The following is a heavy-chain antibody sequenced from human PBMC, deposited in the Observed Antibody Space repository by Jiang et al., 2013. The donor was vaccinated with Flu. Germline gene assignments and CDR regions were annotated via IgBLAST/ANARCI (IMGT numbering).Heavy chain of an antibody. Sequence: GLVKPSETLSLTCAVSGGSLSSYYWSWIRQPAGKRLEWIGRIDTSGSTNYNPSLKSRVTMSVDTSKNQFSLKLSSVTAADTAVYYCARVSSDWSLGYFDYWGQGTLVTVSS. J-gene: IGHJ4*02. D-gene: IGHD6-19*01. V-gene: IGHV4-4*07. CDR1: GGSLSSYY. CDR3: ARVSSDWSLGYFDY. CDR2: IDTSGST.